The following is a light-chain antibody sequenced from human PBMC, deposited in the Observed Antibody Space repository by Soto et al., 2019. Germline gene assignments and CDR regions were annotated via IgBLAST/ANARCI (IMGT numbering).Light chain of an antibody. V-gene: IGKV1-39*01. CDR3: QQGYSSPIT. J-gene: IGKJ5*01. CDR1: QSISSY. Sequence: DIQMTQSPSSLSASVGDRVTITCRASQSISSYLNWYQQKPGQAPKLLIYAASSLQSGVPSRFSGSGSGTDFTLTISSLQPEDFTTYYCQQGYSSPITFGQGTRLDI. CDR2: AAS.